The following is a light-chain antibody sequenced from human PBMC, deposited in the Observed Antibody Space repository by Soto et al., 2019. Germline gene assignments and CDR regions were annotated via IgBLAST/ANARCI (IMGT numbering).Light chain of an antibody. V-gene: IGKV3-15*01. Sequence: EIVMTQSPATLSVSPGERATLSCRASQSVSSNLAWYQQKPGQAPRLLIYGASTKATDIPARFSGSGSATEFTLTISSLQSEDFAVYYCQQYNYWPPYTFGQGTKLEIK. CDR2: GAS. CDR1: QSVSSN. CDR3: QQYNYWPPYT. J-gene: IGKJ2*01.